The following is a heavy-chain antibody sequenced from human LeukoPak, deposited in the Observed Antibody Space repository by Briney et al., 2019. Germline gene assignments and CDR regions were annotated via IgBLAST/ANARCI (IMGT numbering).Heavy chain of an antibody. Sequence: GGSLRLSCAASGFTFSSYAMSWVRQAPGKGLEWVSAISGSGGSTYYADSVKGRSTISRDNSKNTLYLQMNSLRAEDTAVYYCAKTGPLGYCSGGSCYHTPHYYYYGMDVWGQGPTVTVSS. CDR2: ISGSGGST. V-gene: IGHV3-23*01. J-gene: IGHJ6*02. D-gene: IGHD2-15*01. CDR3: AKTGPLGYCSGGSCYHTPHYYYYGMDV. CDR1: GFTFSSYA.